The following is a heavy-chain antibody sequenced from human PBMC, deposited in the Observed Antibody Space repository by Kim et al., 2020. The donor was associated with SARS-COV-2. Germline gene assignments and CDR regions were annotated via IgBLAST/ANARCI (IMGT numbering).Heavy chain of an antibody. J-gene: IGHJ3*02. CDR1: GFTFSSYA. V-gene: IGHV3-23*01. CDR3: AKAPRDMIVVVITVGAFDI. D-gene: IGHD3-22*01. Sequence: GGSLRLSCAASGFTFSSYAMSWVRQAPGKGLEWVSAISGSGGSTYYADSVKGRFTISRDNSKNTLYLQMNSLRAEDTAVYYCAKAPRDMIVVVITVGAFDIWGQGTMVTVSS. CDR2: ISGSGGST.